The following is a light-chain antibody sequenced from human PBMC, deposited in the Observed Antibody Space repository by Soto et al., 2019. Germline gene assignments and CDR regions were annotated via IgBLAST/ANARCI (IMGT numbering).Light chain of an antibody. CDR2: GAH. J-gene: IGKJ5*01. CDR3: QQRTNWTIT. CDR1: HSVSSN. Sequence: IVMTHSPATLSVSPGERATLSCRASHSVSSNLAWYQHKAGQAHSLLFYGAHTRATGIPARFSGSESGTDFTIAIGTVDSEDIQVYYCQQRTNWTITFGQGTRQEIK. V-gene: IGKV3-15*01.